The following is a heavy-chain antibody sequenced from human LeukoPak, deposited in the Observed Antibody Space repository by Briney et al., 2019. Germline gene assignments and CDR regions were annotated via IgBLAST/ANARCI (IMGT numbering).Heavy chain of an antibody. J-gene: IGHJ4*02. CDR2: IWYDGSNK. CDR3: ASQSPRGTGWYGMGY. CDR1: GFTFSSYA. D-gene: IGHD6-19*01. V-gene: IGHV3-30*01. Sequence: PGGSLRLSCAASGFTFSSYAMHWVRQSPGKGLEWVAGIWYDGSNKYYADSVKGRFTISRDNSKNTLYLQMNGLRLEGSALYYCASQSPRGTGWYGMGYWGQGTLVTVSS.